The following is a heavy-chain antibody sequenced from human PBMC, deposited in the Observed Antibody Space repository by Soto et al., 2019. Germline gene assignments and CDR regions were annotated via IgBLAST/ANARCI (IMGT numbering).Heavy chain of an antibody. CDR2: IIPIFGTA. CDR3: ARGGKTWFDP. CDR1: GGTFSRYS. J-gene: IGHJ5*02. Sequence: ASVKVSCKASGGTFSRYSISWVRQAPGQGLEWMGGIIPIFGTANYAQKFQGRVTITADESTSTAYMELSSLRSEDTAVYYCARGGKTWFDPWGQGTLVTVSS. V-gene: IGHV1-69*13.